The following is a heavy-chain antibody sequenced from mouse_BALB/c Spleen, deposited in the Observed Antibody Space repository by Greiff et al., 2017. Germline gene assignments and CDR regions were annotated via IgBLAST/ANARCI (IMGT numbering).Heavy chain of an antibody. CDR1: GFTFSSYA. V-gene: IGHV5-6-5*01. Sequence: DVKLVESGGGLVKPGGSLKLSCAASGFTFSSYAMSWVRQTPEKRLEWVASISSGGSTYYPDSVKGRFTISRDNARNILYLQMSSLRSEDTAMYYCARGGYYGSSYPFDYWGQGTTLTVSS. J-gene: IGHJ2*01. CDR3: ARGGYYGSSYPFDY. D-gene: IGHD1-1*01. CDR2: ISSGGST.